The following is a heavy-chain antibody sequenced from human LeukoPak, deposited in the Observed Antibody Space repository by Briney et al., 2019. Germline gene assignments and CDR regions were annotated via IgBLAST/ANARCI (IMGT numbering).Heavy chain of an antibody. J-gene: IGHJ4*02. Sequence: PSETLSLTCTVSGFSISNPYYWGWIRQPPGKGLEWIGSIYHSGSTYYNPSLKSRATISIDTSKNQFSLNLSSVTAADTAVYYCARLVSDCGGDCYLAHFDYWGQGTLVTVSS. D-gene: IGHD2-21*01. CDR1: GFSISNPYY. V-gene: IGHV4-38-2*02. CDR3: ARLVSDCGGDCYLAHFDY. CDR2: IYHSGST.